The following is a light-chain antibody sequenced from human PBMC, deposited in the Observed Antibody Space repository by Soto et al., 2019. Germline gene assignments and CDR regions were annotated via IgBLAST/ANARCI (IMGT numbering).Light chain of an antibody. CDR2: EVS. J-gene: IGLJ2*01. V-gene: IGLV2-14*01. Sequence: QSALTQPASVSGSPGQSITISCTGTSSDVGGYNYVSWYQHHPGKAPKLMIYEVSNRPSGVSSRFSGSKSANTASLTISGLQTEDEADYYCSSYTTSSTRIFGGGTKLTV. CDR1: SSDVGGYNY. CDR3: SSYTTSSTRI.